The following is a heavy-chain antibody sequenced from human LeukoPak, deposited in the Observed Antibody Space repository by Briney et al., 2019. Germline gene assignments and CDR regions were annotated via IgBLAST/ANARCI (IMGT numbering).Heavy chain of an antibody. CDR1: GFTFSGSA. V-gene: IGHV3-73*01. J-gene: IGHJ4*02. D-gene: IGHD4-17*01. Sequence: PGGSLKLSCAASGFTFSGSAMHWVRQASGKGLEWVGRIRSKANSYATAYAVSVKGRFTISRDDSKNTAYLQMNSLKTEDTAVYYCTRQSGVTTSTSTFDYWGQGTLVTVSS. CDR2: IRSKANSYAT. CDR3: TRQSGVTTSTSTFDY.